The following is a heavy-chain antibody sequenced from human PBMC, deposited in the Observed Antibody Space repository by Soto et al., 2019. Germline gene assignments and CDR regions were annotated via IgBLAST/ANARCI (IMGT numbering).Heavy chain of an antibody. J-gene: IGHJ4*02. CDR3: AKDPRHWNYFDY. V-gene: IGHV3-30*18. D-gene: IGHD1-1*01. CDR1: GFTFSSYG. CDR2: ISYDGSNK. Sequence: GGSLRLSCAASGFTFSSYGMHWVRQAPGKGLEWVAVISYDGSNKYYADSVKGRFTISRDNSKNTLYLQMNSLRAEDTAVYYCAKDPRHWNYFDYWGQGTLVTVSS.